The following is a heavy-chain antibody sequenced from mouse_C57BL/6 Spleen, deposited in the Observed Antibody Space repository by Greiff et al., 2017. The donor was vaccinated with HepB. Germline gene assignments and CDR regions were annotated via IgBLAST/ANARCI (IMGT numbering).Heavy chain of an antibody. Sequence: VQLQESGAELARPGASVKLSCKASGYTFTSYGISWVKQRTGQGLEWIGEIYPRSGNTYYNEKFKGKATLTADKSSSTAYMELRSLTSEDSAVYFCASDYGSRGAMDYWGQGTSVTVSS. D-gene: IGHD1-1*01. CDR1: GYTFTSYG. V-gene: IGHV1-81*01. CDR3: ASDYGSRGAMDY. J-gene: IGHJ4*01. CDR2: IYPRSGNT.